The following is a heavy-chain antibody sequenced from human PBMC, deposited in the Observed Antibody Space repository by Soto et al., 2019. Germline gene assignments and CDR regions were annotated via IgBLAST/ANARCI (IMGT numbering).Heavy chain of an antibody. CDR2: ISPGSRYP. CDR1: GFTFGDSY. J-gene: IGHJ5*02. V-gene: IGHV3-11*06. CDR3: VRGGGGGLFEP. D-gene: IGHD2-15*01. Sequence: GGSLRLSCAGSGFTFGDSYMSWIRQAPGKGLEWLSYISPGSRYPAYADSVKGRFTISRDNAKRSLYLQMMSLTAEDTAIYYCVRGGGGGLFEPWGRGTQVPVSS.